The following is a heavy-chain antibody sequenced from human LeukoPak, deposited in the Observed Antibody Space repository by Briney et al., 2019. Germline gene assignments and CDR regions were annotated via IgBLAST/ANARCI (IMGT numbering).Heavy chain of an antibody. D-gene: IGHD5-18*01. CDR3: TRSEAALVSGCDY. Sequence: GGSLRLSCAASGFTFSSYSMNWVRQAPGKGLEWVSSISSSSSYIYYADSVKGRFTISRDNAKNSLYLQMNSLRAEDTAVYYCTRSEAALVSGCDYWGQGTLVTVSS. J-gene: IGHJ4*02. V-gene: IGHV3-21*01. CDR1: GFTFSSYS. CDR2: ISSSSSYI.